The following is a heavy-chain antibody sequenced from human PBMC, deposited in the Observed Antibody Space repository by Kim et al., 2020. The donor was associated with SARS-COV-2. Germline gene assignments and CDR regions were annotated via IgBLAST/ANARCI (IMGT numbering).Heavy chain of an antibody. D-gene: IGHD3-10*01. Sequence: QKLQGRVTMTTNTATSTAYMELRSLRSDDTAVYYCARVIYGSGSANWFDPWGQGTLVTVSS. V-gene: IGHV1-18*01. J-gene: IGHJ5*02. CDR3: ARVIYGSGSANWFDP.